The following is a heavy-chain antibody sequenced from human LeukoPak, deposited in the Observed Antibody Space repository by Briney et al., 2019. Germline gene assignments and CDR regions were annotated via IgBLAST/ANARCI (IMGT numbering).Heavy chain of an antibody. J-gene: IGHJ4*02. CDR3: ARDRRNGITGTTFDY. Sequence: GGSLRLSCAASGFTFSNAWMSWVRQAPGKGLEWVGRIKSKTDSGTTDYAAPVKGRFTISRDDSKNTLYLQMNSLKTEDTAVYYCARDRRNGITGTTFDYWGQGTLVTVSS. D-gene: IGHD1-7*01. CDR1: GFTFSNAW. CDR2: IKSKTDSGTT. V-gene: IGHV3-15*01.